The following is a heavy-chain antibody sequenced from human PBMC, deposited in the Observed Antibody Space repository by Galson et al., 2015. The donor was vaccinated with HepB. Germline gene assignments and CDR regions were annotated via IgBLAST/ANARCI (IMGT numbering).Heavy chain of an antibody. D-gene: IGHD3-10*01. J-gene: IGHJ5*02. CDR1: GGSISGYY. CDR3: ARDQLHDITMVRGGSNWFDP. CDR2: IYYSGST. Sequence: SETLSLTCTVSGGSISGYYWSWIRQPPGKGLEWIGYIYYSGSTNYNPSLKSRVTISVDTSKNQFSLKLSSVTAADTAVYYCARDQLHDITMVRGGSNWFDPWGQGTLVTVSS. V-gene: IGHV4-59*01.